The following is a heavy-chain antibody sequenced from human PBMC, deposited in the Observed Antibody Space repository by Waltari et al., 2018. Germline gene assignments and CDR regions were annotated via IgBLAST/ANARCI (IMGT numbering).Heavy chain of an antibody. CDR1: GGSISSSSYY. J-gene: IGHJ4*02. D-gene: IGHD2-8*02. CDR2: IYYSGST. V-gene: IGHV4-39*07. Sequence: QLQLQESGPGLVKPSETLSLTCTVSGGSISSSSYYWCWIRQPPGKGLEWIGSIYYSGSTYYNPSLKSRVTISVDTSKNQFSLKLSSVTAADTAVYYCARDMGCTGGVCIDGGDYWGQGTLVTVSS. CDR3: ARDMGCTGGVCIDGGDY.